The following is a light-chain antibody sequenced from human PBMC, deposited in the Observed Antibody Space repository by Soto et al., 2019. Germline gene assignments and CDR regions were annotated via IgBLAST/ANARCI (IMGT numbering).Light chain of an antibody. CDR3: QHYNNWPRT. CDR2: GAS. V-gene: IGKV3-15*01. CDR1: QSVSSN. J-gene: IGKJ1*01. Sequence: EVVLTQSPVTLSVSPGERATLSCRASQSVSSNLAWYQQKPGQTPRLLIYGASTRATGIPVRFSGSGSGTEFTLTISSLQSEDFAVYYCQHYNNWPRTFGQGTKVEIK.